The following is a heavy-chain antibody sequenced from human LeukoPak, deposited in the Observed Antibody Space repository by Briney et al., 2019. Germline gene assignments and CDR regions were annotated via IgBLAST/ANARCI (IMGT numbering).Heavy chain of an antibody. J-gene: IGHJ6*04. V-gene: IGHV3-21*01. Sequence: GGSLRLSCAASGFTFSSYSMNWVRQAPGKGLEWVSSISSSSSYIYYADSVKGRFTISRDNAKNSLYLQMNSLRAEDTAVYYCARNPDILTGFNYYYGMDVWGKGTTVTVSS. CDR2: ISSSSSYI. CDR1: GFTFSSYS. D-gene: IGHD3-9*01. CDR3: ARNPDILTGFNYYYGMDV.